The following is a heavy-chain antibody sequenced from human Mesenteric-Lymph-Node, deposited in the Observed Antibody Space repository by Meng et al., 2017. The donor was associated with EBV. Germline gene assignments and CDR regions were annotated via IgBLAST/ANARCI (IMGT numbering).Heavy chain of an antibody. J-gene: IGHJ4*02. V-gene: IGHV4-39*01. CDR1: GGSISNSNFY. D-gene: IGHD5-24*01. CDR2: IFHSGST. CDR3: ARPRRWLQSEFDF. Sequence: QLQLPESGPGRVKPSATLSSTCTVFGGSISNSNFYWGWIRQPPGKGLEWIGSIFHSGSTYYNPSLKSRVTVSVDTSKNQFSLKLNSVTTADTAMYYCARPRRWLQSEFDFWGPGTLVTVSS.